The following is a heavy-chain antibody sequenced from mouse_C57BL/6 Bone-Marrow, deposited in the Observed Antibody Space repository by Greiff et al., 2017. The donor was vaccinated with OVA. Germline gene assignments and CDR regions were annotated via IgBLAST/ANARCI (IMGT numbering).Heavy chain of an antibody. CDR1: GFTFSSYG. CDR2: ISSGGSYT. CDR3: ARRRVTTGYYFDY. J-gene: IGHJ2*01. D-gene: IGHD2-2*01. V-gene: IGHV5-6*02. Sequence: EVNLVESGGDLVKPGGSLKLSCAASGFTFSSYGMSWVRQTPDKRLEWVATISSGGSYTYYPDSVKGRFTISRDNAKHTLYLQMSSLKSEDTAMYYCARRRVTTGYYFDYWGQGTTLTVSS.